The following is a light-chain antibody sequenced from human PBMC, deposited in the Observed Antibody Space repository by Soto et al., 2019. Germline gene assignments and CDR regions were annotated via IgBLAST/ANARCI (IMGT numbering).Light chain of an antibody. CDR3: SSYTSSNTGV. J-gene: IGLJ3*02. CDR1: SSDVGGYNY. CDR2: EVN. Sequence: QSALTQPASVSGSPGQPITISCTGTSSDVGGYNYVSWFQQHPGKAPKLMIYEVNNRPSGVSDRFYGSKSGNTASLTISGLQAEDEADYYCSSYTSSNTGVFGGGTKLTVL. V-gene: IGLV2-14*01.